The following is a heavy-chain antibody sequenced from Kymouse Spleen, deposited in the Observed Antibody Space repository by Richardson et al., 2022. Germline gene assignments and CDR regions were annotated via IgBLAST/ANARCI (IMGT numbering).Heavy chain of an antibody. CDR2: IYYSGST. D-gene: IGHD2-2*02. CDR1: GGSISSSSYY. V-gene: IGHV4-39*01. J-gene: IGHJ4*02. Sequence: QLQLQESGPGLVKPSETLSLTCTVSGGSISSSSYYWGWIRQPPGKGLEWIGSIYYSGSTYYNPSLKSRVTISVDTSKNQFSLKLSSVTAADTAVYYCARLRPPVPAAAIQGYWGQGTLVTVSS. CDR3: ARLRPPVPAAAIQGY.